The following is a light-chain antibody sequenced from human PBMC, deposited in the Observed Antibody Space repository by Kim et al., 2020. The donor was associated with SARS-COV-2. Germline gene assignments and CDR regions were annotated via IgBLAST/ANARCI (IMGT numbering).Light chain of an antibody. J-gene: IGKJ4*01. CDR2: DAS. CDR1: YKFVIN. CDR3: QQRGSWPPALT. Sequence: PEDTATSPCSARYKFVINLPWDQQTPGQAPRLLIYDASFRAAGIPDRYSCIGSGTDFTLTLGSLAPEDFALYYCQQRGSWPPALTFGGGTKVDI. V-gene: IGKV3-11*01.